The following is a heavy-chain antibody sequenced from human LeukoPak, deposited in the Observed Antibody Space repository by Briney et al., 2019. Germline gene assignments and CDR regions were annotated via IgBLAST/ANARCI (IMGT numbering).Heavy chain of an antibody. J-gene: IGHJ6*03. D-gene: IGHD6-19*01. CDR3: ARVGIAVAGNYYYYMDV. Sequence: SETLSLTCAVYGGSFSGYYWSWIRQPPGKGLEWIGEINHSGSTNYNPSLKSRVTISVDTSENQFSLKLSSVTAADTAVYYCARVGIAVAGNYYYYMDVWGKGTTVTVSS. CDR1: GGSFSGYY. V-gene: IGHV4-34*01. CDR2: INHSGST.